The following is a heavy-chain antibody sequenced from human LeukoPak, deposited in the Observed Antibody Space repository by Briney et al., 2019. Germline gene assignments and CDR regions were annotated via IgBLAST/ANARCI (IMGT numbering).Heavy chain of an antibody. CDR1: GGTFSSYA. D-gene: IGHD2-15*01. J-gene: IGHJ4*02. CDR2: IIPILGIA. CDR3: ASTEGYCSGGSCYSDY. Sequence: GASVKVSRKASGGTFSSYAISWVRQAPGQGLEWMGRIIPILGIANYAQKFQGRVTITADKSTSTAYMELSSLRSEDTAVYYCASTEGYCSGGSCYSDYWGQGTLVTVSS. V-gene: IGHV1-69*04.